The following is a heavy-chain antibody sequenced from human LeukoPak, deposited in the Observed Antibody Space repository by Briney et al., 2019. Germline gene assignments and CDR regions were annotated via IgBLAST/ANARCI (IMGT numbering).Heavy chain of an antibody. CDR3: ARGGLSAGFDY. J-gene: IGHJ4*02. Sequence: GGSLRLSCVASGFTLGTSWMTWVRQAPGKGLEWVTNINRDGSQINYLDSVKGRFTISRDSANNALYLQMNSLRAEDTAIYYCARGGLSAGFDYWGQGTLVTVPS. V-gene: IGHV3-7*01. CDR2: INRDGSQI. CDR1: GFTLGTSW. D-gene: IGHD3-10*01.